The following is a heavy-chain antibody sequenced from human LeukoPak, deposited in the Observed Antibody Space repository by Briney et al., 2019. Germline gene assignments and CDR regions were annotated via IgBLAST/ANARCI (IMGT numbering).Heavy chain of an antibody. CDR2: INSFRGNT. J-gene: IGHJ5*02. CDR1: GYTYSTSA. D-gene: IGHD3-10*01. Sequence: GASVKVSCKASGYTYSTSAITWVRQAPGQGLEWMGWINSFRGNTHYAQKFQGRVTMTTDTSTTTAYMELRSLRTDDTAVYYCARVGMWSGELHNWFDPWGQGTLVTVSS. CDR3: ARVGMWSGELHNWFDP. V-gene: IGHV1-18*01.